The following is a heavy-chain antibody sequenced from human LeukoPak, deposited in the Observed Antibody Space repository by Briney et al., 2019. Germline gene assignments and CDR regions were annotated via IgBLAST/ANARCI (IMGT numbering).Heavy chain of an antibody. CDR2: ISAGGGST. CDR1: GFTFSNYA. J-gene: IGHJ6*03. CDR3: AKDRPYYMDV. V-gene: IGHV3-23*01. Sequence: GGSLRLSCAASGFTFSNYAMIWVRQAPGKGLEWVSVISAGGGSTDFADSVKGRFTVSRDNSKNTLYLQMNSLRAEDTAVYYCAKDRPYYMDVWGKGTAVTVSS.